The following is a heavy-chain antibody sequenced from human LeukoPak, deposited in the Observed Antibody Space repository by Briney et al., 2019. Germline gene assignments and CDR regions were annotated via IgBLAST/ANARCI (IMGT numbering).Heavy chain of an antibody. Sequence: GRSLRLSCAASGFTFSSYGMHWVRQAPGKGLEWVAVIWYDGSNKYYADSVKGRFTISGDNSKNTLYLQMNSLRAEDTAVYYCARVYWVTGPFDYWGQGTLVTVSS. CDR3: ARVYWVTGPFDY. CDR2: IWYDGSNK. CDR1: GFTFSSYG. J-gene: IGHJ4*02. D-gene: IGHD7-27*01. V-gene: IGHV3-33*01.